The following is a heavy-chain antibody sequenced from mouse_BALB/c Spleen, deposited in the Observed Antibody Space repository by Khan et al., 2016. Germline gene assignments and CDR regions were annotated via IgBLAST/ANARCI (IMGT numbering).Heavy chain of an antibody. Sequence: QVQLQQSGAELARPGASVKMSCKASGYTFTSYTVHWVKQRPGQGLEWIGYINPSSGYTNYNQKFKDKATLTADKSYSTAYMQLSSLTSEYSAVYYCARGGYYYGSSYYAMDDWGQGTSVTVSS. V-gene: IGHV1-4*01. D-gene: IGHD1-1*01. CDR1: GYTFTSYT. CDR2: INPSSGYT. J-gene: IGHJ4*01. CDR3: ARGGYYYGSSYYAMDD.